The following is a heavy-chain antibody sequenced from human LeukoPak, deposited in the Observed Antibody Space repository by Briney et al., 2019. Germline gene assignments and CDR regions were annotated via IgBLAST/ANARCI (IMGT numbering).Heavy chain of an antibody. J-gene: IGHJ5*02. V-gene: IGHV3-30*18. CDR3: AKAGLWRSTSWQGAWFDP. D-gene: IGHD2-2*01. CDR1: GFTFSSYG. Sequence: PGRSLRLSCAASGFTFSSYGMHWVRQAPGKGLEWVAVMSYDGSNKYYADSGKGRFTISRDNSKSTLCLQMNSLRAEDTAVYYCAKAGLWRSTSWQGAWFDPWGQGTLVTVSS. CDR2: MSYDGSNK.